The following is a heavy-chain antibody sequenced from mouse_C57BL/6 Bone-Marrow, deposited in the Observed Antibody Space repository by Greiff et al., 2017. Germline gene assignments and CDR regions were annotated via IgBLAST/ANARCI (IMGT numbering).Heavy chain of an antibody. J-gene: IGHJ3*01. Sequence: VKLQQPGAELVMPGASVKLSCKASGYTFTSYWMHWVKQRPGQGLEWIGEIDPSDSYTKYNQKFKGKSTLTVDKSSSTAYMQLSSLTSEDSAVYYCARLGQGAWFAYWGQGTLVTVSA. CDR2: IDPSDSYT. CDR1: GYTFTSYW. V-gene: IGHV1-69*01. D-gene: IGHD3-3*01. CDR3: ARLGQGAWFAY.